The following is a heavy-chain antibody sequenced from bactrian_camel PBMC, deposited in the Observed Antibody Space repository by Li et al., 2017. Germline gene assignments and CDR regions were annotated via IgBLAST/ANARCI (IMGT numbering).Heavy chain of an antibody. CDR1: GDDYNTNY. V-gene: IGHV3S54*01. J-gene: IGHJ4*01. Sequence: HVQLVESGGGSVQAGGSLRLSCAPSGDDYNTNYMVVAWFRQGPGKEREGIAAIYTAGGNAYSADSVKGRFTISKDNAKNTLYLQMDSLKPEDTAMYYCAAAKAGSRWYDRFLYNWWGQGTQVTVS. CDR2: IYTAGGNA. D-gene: IGHD6*01. CDR3: AAAKAGSRWYDRFLYNW.